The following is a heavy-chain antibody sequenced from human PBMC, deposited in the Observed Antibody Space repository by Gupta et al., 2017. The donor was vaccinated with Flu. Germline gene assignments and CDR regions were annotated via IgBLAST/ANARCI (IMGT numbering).Heavy chain of an antibody. V-gene: IGHV3-23*01. J-gene: IGHJ6*02. Sequence: GLEWVSAMSDSGTSTYYADSVKGRFTISRDTSKMTLYLQMNSLRDEDTAVYYCAKVGVVVSGQKLYHNYAMDAWGQGTTVTVSS. CDR2: MSDSGTST. D-gene: IGHD2-2*01. CDR3: AKVGVVVSGQKLYHNYAMDA.